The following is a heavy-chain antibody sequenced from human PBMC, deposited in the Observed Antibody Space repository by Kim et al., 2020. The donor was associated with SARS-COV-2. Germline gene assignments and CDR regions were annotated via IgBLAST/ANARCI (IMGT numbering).Heavy chain of an antibody. J-gene: IGHJ6*03. CDR3: ARDPKPYYDFWSGYYGRHYHMDV. CDR1: GYTFTSYA. Sequence: ASVKVSCKASGYTFTSYAMNWVRQAPGQGLEWMGWINTNTGNPTYAQGFTGRFVFSLDTSVSTAYLQISSLKAEDTAVYYCARDPKPYYDFWSGYYGRHYHMDVRGKGHTVTVSS. CDR2: INTNTGNP. D-gene: IGHD3-3*01. V-gene: IGHV7-4-1*02.